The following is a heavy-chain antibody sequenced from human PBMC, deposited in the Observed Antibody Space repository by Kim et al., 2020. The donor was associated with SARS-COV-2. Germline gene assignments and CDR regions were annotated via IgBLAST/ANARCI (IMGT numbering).Heavy chain of an antibody. CDR1: GGSISSYY. D-gene: IGHD3-22*01. CDR2: IYYSGST. J-gene: IGHJ6*03. Sequence: SETLSLTCTVSGGSISSYYWSWIRQPPGKGLEWIGYIYYSGSTNYNPSLKSRVTISVDTSKNQFSLKLSSVTAADTAVYYCARDRKEWPYYYDSSGYYYMDVWGKGTTVTVSS. CDR3: ARDRKEWPYYYDSSGYYYMDV. V-gene: IGHV4-59*01.